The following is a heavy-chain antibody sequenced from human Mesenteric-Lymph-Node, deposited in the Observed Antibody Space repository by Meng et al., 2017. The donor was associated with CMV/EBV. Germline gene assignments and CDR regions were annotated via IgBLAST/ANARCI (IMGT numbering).Heavy chain of an antibody. V-gene: IGHV3-7*01. J-gene: IGHJ6*02. Sequence: GGSLRLSGAASGFTLSAYWMTWVRQAPGKGLEWVANVKPDGSEKHYVDSVKGRFTISRDNAKNSLYLQMNSLRTEDTAVYYCAREGAYYDNLERGYGLDVWGQGTTVTVSS. CDR1: GFTLSAYW. D-gene: IGHD3-22*01. CDR3: AREGAYYDNLERGYGLDV. CDR2: VKPDGSEK.